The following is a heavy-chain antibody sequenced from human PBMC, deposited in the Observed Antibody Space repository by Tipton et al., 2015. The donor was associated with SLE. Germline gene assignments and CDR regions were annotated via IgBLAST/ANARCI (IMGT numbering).Heavy chain of an antibody. Sequence: TLSLTCTVSGGSISGYYWSWIRQPPGKGLEWIGYIYYSGSTNYNPSLKSRVTISVDTSKNQFSLKLSSVTAADTAVYYCARAGLGYTYYYYMDVWGKGTTVTVSS. CDR3: ARAGLGYTYYYYMDV. CDR2: IYYSGST. V-gene: IGHV4-59*01. J-gene: IGHJ6*03. CDR1: GGSISGYY. D-gene: IGHD5-18*01.